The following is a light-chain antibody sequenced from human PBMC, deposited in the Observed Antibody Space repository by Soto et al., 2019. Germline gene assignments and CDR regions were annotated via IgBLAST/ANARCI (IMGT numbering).Light chain of an antibody. J-gene: IGLJ1*01. Sequence: QSVLTQPASVSGSPGQSITISCTGTGSDVGGYKYVSWYQQLPGKAPKLMIYDVSYRPSGVSDRFSGSKSGNTASLIISGLQAEDEADYYCSSYAISSPFVFGTGTKVTVL. CDR2: DVS. CDR3: SSYAISSPFV. CDR1: GSDVGGYKY. V-gene: IGLV2-14*01.